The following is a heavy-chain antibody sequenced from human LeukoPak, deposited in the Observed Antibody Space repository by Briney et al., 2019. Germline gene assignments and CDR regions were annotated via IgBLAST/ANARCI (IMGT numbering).Heavy chain of an antibody. CDR3: ARDSPFDP. J-gene: IGHJ5*02. V-gene: IGHV4-4*07. Sequence: SETLSLTCTVSRGSTSTYYWSWIRQPAGKGLEWIGRIYPSGNTNFNPSLMSRVTMSIDTSKNQFSLKLSSVTAADTAVYYCARDSPFDPWGQGTLVTVSS. CDR2: IYPSGNT. CDR1: RGSTSTYY.